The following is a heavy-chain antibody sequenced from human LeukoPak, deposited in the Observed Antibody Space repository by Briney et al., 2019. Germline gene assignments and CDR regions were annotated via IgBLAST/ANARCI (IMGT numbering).Heavy chain of an antibody. Sequence: PGGSLRLSCAASGFTFSSYAMHWVRQAPGKGLEWVAVISYDGSNKYYADSVKGRFTISRDNSKSTLYLQMNSLRAEDTAVYYCAWDGSGSYPHDYWGQGTLVTVSS. V-gene: IGHV3-30-3*01. CDR1: GFTFSSYA. CDR2: ISYDGSNK. D-gene: IGHD3-10*01. J-gene: IGHJ4*02. CDR3: AWDGSGSYPHDY.